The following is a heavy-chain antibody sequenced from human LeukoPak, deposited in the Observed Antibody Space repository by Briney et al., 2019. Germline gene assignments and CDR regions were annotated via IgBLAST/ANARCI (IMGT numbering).Heavy chain of an antibody. V-gene: IGHV5-51*01. CDR1: GYSFTSYW. J-gene: IGHJ4*02. CDR3: ARIYSSGWYDY. CDR2: LYPGDSDT. Sequence: GESLKISCNGSGYSFTSYWIGWVRQMPGKGLEWMGLLYPGDSDTRYSPSFQGQVTISADKAISTAYLQWSSLKASDTAMYYCARIYSSGWYDYWGQGTLVTVS. D-gene: IGHD6-19*01.